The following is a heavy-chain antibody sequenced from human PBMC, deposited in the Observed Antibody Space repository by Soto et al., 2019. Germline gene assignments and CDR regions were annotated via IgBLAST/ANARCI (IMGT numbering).Heavy chain of an antibody. CDR2: ISSSGSTI. D-gene: IGHD3-3*01. V-gene: IGHV3-11*01. CDR3: ARSFTIFGVVNYYGMDV. J-gene: IGHJ6*02. Sequence: GGSLRLSCAASGFTFSDYSMSWIRQAPGKGLEWVSYISSSGSTIYYADSVKGRFTISRDNAKNSLYLQMNSLRAEDTAVYYCARSFTIFGVVNYYGMDVWGQGTTVTVSS. CDR1: GFTFSDYS.